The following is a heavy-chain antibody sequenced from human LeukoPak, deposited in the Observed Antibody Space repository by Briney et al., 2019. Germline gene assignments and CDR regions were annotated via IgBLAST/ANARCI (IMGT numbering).Heavy chain of an antibody. J-gene: IGHJ4*02. V-gene: IGHV4-30-4*08. CDR1: GGSISSGDYY. CDR3: ASITGTGAFDY. Sequence: SQTLSLTCTVSGGSISSGDYYWSWIRQPPGKGLEWIGYIYYSGSTYYNPSLKSRVTISVGTSKNQFSLKLSSVTAADTAVYYCASITGTGAFDYWGQGTLVTVSS. CDR2: IYYSGST. D-gene: IGHD1-7*01.